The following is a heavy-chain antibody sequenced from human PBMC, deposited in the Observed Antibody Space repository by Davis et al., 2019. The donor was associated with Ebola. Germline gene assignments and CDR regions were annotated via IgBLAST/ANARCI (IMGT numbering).Heavy chain of an antibody. CDR3: VKDSPGDYYGSGSGS. J-gene: IGHJ5*02. CDR2: ISGRGTNS. CDR1: GISVSSNY. V-gene: IGHV3-53*01. Sequence: PGGSLRLSCAASGISVSSNYMSWVRQAPGKGLEWVSRISGRGTNSYYADSVKGRFTISRDNSKNTLYLQMDSLRVEDTAVYYCVKDSPGDYYGSGSGSWGQGTLVTVSS. D-gene: IGHD3-10*01.